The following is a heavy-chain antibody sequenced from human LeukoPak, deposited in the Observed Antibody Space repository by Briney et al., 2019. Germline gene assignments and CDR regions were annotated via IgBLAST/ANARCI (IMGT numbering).Heavy chain of an antibody. CDR2: INAGNGNT. CDR3: ARAGRVGAAPLDY. CDR1: GYTFTSYA. V-gene: IGHV1-3*01. Sequence: GASVKVSCKASGYTFTSYAIHWVRQAPGQGLEWMGWINAGNGNTKSSQKFQDRVTITRDTSASMVYMELSSLRSEDTAVYYCARAGRVGAAPLDYWGQGTLVTVSS. D-gene: IGHD1-26*01. J-gene: IGHJ4*02.